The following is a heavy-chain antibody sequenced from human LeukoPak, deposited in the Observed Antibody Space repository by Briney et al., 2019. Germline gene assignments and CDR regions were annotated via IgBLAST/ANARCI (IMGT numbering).Heavy chain of an antibody. D-gene: IGHD5-12*01. CDR3: AKDSRLYGGYDFDY. J-gene: IGHJ4*02. V-gene: IGHV3-33*06. CDR1: GFTFSSYG. Sequence: PGRSLRLSCAASGFTFSSYGVHWVRQAPGKGLEWVAVIWYDGSNKYYADSVKGRFTISRDNSKNTLYLQMNSLRAEDTAVYYCAKDSRLYGGYDFDYWGQGTLVTVSS. CDR2: IWYDGSNK.